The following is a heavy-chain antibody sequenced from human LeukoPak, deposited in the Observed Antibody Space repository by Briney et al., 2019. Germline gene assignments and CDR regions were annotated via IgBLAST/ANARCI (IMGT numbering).Heavy chain of an antibody. D-gene: IGHD3-3*01. CDR2: INPNSGGT. CDR1: GYTFTGYY. Sequence: ASVKVSCKASGYTFTGYYMHWVRQAPGQGLEWMGWINPNSGGTNYAQKFQGRVTMTRDTSISTAYMELSRLRSDDTAVYYCARGSLWGGYYEDYWGQGTLVTVSS. CDR3: ARGSLWGGYYEDY. V-gene: IGHV1-2*02. J-gene: IGHJ4*02.